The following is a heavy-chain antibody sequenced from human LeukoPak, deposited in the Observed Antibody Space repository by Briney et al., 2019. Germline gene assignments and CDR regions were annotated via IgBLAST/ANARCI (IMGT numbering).Heavy chain of an antibody. Sequence: SETLSLTCTVSGGSISSYYWSWIRQSPGKGLEWIGYIYHSGSTKYNPSLKSRVTISVDTSKKQFSLKLSSVTAADTAVYYCARDGYGGVDYWGQGTLVTVSS. J-gene: IGHJ4*02. D-gene: IGHD3-10*01. V-gene: IGHV4-59*01. CDR1: GGSISSYY. CDR3: ARDGYGGVDY. CDR2: IYHSGST.